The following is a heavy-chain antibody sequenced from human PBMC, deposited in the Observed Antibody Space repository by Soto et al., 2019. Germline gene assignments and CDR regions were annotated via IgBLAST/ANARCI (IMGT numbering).Heavy chain of an antibody. CDR2: ISGSGGST. CDR3: AQTSGDIVVVVAAIGY. J-gene: IGHJ4*02. Sequence: GGSLRLSCAASGFTFSSYAMSWVRQAPGKGLEWVSAISGSGGSTYYADSVKGWFTISRDNSKNTLYLQMNSLRAEDTAVYYCAQTSGDIVVVVAAIGYWGQGTLVTVSS. D-gene: IGHD2-15*01. CDR1: GFTFSSYA. V-gene: IGHV3-23*01.